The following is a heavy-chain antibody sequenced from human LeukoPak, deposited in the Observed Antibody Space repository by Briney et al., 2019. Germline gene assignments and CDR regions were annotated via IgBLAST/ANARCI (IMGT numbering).Heavy chain of an antibody. CDR3: AKNMVRGVIMSSSFDY. D-gene: IGHD3-10*01. Sequence: GGPLRLSCAASGFTFSNYGMSWVRQAPGKGLKWVSAISASGGSTYYADSVKGRFTISRDNSKNTLYLQMNSLRAEDTAVYYCAKNMVRGVIMSSSFDYWGQGTLVTVSS. V-gene: IGHV3-23*01. CDR1: GFTFSNYG. CDR2: ISASGGST. J-gene: IGHJ4*02.